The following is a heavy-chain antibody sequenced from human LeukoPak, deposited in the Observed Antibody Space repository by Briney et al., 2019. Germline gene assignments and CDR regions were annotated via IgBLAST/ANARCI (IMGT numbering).Heavy chain of an antibody. Sequence: TGGSQRLSCAASGFTFSIYAMSWVRQAPGKGLEWVSAFSGSGGSTYYADSVKGRFTISRDNSKNTLYLQMNSLRAEDTAVYYCAKEKQLWLSVRYYFDYWGQGTLVTVSS. CDR3: AKEKQLWLSVRYYFDY. D-gene: IGHD5-18*01. CDR2: FSGSGGST. CDR1: GFTFSIYA. V-gene: IGHV3-23*01. J-gene: IGHJ4*02.